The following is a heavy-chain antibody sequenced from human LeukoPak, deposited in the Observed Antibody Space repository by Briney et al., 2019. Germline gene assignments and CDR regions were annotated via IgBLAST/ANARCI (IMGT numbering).Heavy chain of an antibody. CDR2: ISSSGSTR. D-gene: IGHD5-12*01. Sequence: GGSLRLSCAASGFTFSDYYMSWIRQAPGEGLEWVSYISSSGSTRYYADSVQGRFTISRDNAKNSLYLQMSSLRAEATAVYYCAREGRRTYDDFDYWGQGTLVTVSS. V-gene: IGHV3-11*04. CDR3: AREGRRTYDDFDY. J-gene: IGHJ4*02. CDR1: GFTFSDYY.